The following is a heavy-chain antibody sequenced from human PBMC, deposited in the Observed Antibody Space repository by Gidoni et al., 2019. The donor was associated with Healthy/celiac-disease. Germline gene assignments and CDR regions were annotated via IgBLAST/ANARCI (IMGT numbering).Heavy chain of an antibody. V-gene: IGHV3-33*01. D-gene: IGHD3-16*02. CDR2: IWYDGSNK. CDR1: GFTFSSYG. J-gene: IGHJ4*02. Sequence: QVQLVESGGGVVQPGRSLRLSCAASGFTFSSYGMHWVRQAPGKRLEWVAVIWYDGSNKYYADSVKGRFTISRDNSKNTLYLQMNSLRAEDTAVYYCAREVVSNRFDYWGQGTLVTVSS. CDR3: AREVVSNRFDY.